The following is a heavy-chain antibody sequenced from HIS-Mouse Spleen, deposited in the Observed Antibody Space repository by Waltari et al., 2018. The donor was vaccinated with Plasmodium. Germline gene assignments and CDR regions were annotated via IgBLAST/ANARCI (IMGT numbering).Heavy chain of an antibody. V-gene: IGHV4-39*01. Sequence: QLQLQESGPGLAKPSETLSLTCTVSGGSISSSSYYWGWISQPPGKGLEWIGSIYYSGITYYTPSLKSRVTISVDTSKNQFSLKLSSVTAADTAVYYCAVNDGYNYFDYWGQGTLVTVSS. CDR1: GGSISSSSYY. CDR2: IYYSGIT. J-gene: IGHJ4*02. D-gene: IGHD5-12*01. CDR3: AVNDGYNYFDY.